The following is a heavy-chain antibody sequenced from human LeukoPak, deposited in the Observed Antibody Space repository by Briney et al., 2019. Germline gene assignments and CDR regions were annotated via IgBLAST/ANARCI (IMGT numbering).Heavy chain of an antibody. V-gene: IGHV1-18*01. Sequence: ASVKVSCKASGYTFTSYAISWVRQAPGQGLEWMGWISAYHGKSNYAQKHQGRVTMTTNTSTSKAYMELKRLRSDDTAVYYCARDWSSSYWVHYYYYYIDVWGKGTTVTVSS. D-gene: IGHD6-6*01. CDR1: GYTFTSYA. CDR2: ISAYHGKS. CDR3: ARDWSSSYWVHYYYYYIDV. J-gene: IGHJ6*03.